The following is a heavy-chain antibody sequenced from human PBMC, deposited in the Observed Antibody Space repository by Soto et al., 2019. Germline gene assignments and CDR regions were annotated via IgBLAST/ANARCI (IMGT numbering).Heavy chain of an antibody. CDR1: GGSISSGGYY. CDR2: IYYSGST. J-gene: IGHJ3*02. CDR3: ARDLEGYCSSTSCPNEAFDI. V-gene: IGHV4-31*01. Sequence: QVQLQESGPGLVKPSQTLSLTCTVSGGSISSGGYYWSWIRQHPGKGLEWIGYIYYSGSTYYNPTLKRQVTISVETSKNQFSLKLSSVTAADTAVYYCARDLEGYCSSTSCPNEAFDIWGQGTMVTVSS. D-gene: IGHD2-2*01.